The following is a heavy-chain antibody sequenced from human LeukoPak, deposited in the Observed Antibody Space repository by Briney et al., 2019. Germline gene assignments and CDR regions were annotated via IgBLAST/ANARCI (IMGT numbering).Heavy chain of an antibody. D-gene: IGHD1-26*01. CDR2: IYYTGST. V-gene: IGHV4-39*07. CDR1: GGSISGSSYS. J-gene: IGHJ5*02. CDR3: ARVPVNIWENWFDP. Sequence: SETLSLTCTVSGGSISGSSYSWGWIRQPPGKGLEWIGNIYYTGSTYYNPSLKSRVTISVVTSKNQFSLKLSSVTGAGTAVYYCARVPVNIWENWFDPWGQGTLVTVSS.